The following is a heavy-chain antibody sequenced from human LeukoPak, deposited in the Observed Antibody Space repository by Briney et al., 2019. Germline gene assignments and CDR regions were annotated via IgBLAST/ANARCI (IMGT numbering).Heavy chain of an antibody. CDR3: ARQQAGSGEMWGLHY. Sequence: PSETLSLTCAVYGGSFSGYYWSWIRQPPGKGLEWIGEINDSGSTNYNPSLKSRVTISVDTSKNQFSLKLTSVTAADTAVYYCARQQAGSGEMWGLHYWGQGTLVTVSS. CDR2: INDSGST. V-gene: IGHV4-34*01. J-gene: IGHJ4*02. D-gene: IGHD1-26*01. CDR1: GGSFSGYY.